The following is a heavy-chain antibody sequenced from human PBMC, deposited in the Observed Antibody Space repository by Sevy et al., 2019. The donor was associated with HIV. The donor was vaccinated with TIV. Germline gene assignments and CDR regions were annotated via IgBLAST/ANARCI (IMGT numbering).Heavy chain of an antibody. V-gene: IGHV3-7*01. CDR3: VREGLGGFSYSLDC. CDR2: MKQDGSEK. D-gene: IGHD5-18*01. CDR1: GFTFSTSG. J-gene: IGHJ4*02. Sequence: GGSLRLSCAASGFTFSTSGMNWVRQAPGKGLEWVATMKQDGSEKYYVDSVKGRFTISRDNAKHSLYLQMNSLRAEDTAVYYCVREGLGGFSYSLDCWGQGTLVTVSS.